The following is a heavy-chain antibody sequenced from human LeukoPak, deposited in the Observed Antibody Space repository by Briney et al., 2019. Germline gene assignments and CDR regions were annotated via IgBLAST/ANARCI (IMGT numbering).Heavy chain of an antibody. J-gene: IGHJ3*02. CDR1: GGSISSYY. V-gene: IGHV4-59*01. D-gene: IGHD2-2*01. Sequence: PSETLSLTCTVSGGSISSYYWSWIRQPPGKGLEWIGYIYYSGSTNYNPSLKSRVTISVDTSKNQFSLKLSSVTAADTAVYYCARDRGDCSSTSCYSDAFDIWGQGTMVTVSS. CDR3: ARDRGDCSSTSCYSDAFDI. CDR2: IYYSGST.